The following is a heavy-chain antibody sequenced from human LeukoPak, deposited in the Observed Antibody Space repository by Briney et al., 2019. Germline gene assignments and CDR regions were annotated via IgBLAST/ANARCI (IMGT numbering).Heavy chain of an antibody. CDR2: IYYSGST. Sequence: PSQTLSLTCAVSGGSISSGGYYWSWIRQPPGKGLEWIGYIYYSGSTNYNPSLKSRVTISVDTSKNQFSLKLSSVTAADTAVYYCARLPRLTGDYPVYFDYWGQGTLVTVSS. V-gene: IGHV4-61*08. J-gene: IGHJ4*02. D-gene: IGHD7-27*01. CDR3: ARLPRLTGDYPVYFDY. CDR1: GGSISSGGYY.